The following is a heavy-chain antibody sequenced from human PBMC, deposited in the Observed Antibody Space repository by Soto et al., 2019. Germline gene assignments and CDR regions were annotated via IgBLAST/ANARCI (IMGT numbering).Heavy chain of an antibody. J-gene: IGHJ4*02. D-gene: IGHD3-3*01. V-gene: IGHV1-18*01. CDR3: AIDLPDYDFWSGSHWDY. CDR2: ISAYNGNT. Sequence: QVQLVQSGAEVKKPGASVKVSCKASGYTFTSYGISWVRQAPGQGLEWMGWISAYNGNTNYAQKLQGRVTMTTDTSTSTAYMELTSLRSDDTAVYYCAIDLPDYDFWSGSHWDYWGQGTLVTVSS. CDR1: GYTFTSYG.